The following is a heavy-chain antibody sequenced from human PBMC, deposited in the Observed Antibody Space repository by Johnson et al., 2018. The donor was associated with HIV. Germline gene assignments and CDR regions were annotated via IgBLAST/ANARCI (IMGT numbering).Heavy chain of an antibody. CDR1: GFTVSSTY. J-gene: IGHJ3*01. V-gene: IGHV3-66*01. Sequence: VQLVESGGGLVQPGGSLRLSCAASGFTVSSTYMSWVRQAPGKGLEWVTLIYSGGTTSYADSVKGRFTISRDNYRSSVYLHMYNLRADDTALYYCAREISRYYYDYAAFDLWGQGTTVTVSS. CDR3: AREISRYYYDYAAFDL. CDR2: IYSGGTT. D-gene: IGHD3-22*01.